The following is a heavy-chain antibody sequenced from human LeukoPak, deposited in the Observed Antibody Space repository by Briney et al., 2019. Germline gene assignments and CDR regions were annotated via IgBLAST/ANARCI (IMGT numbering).Heavy chain of an antibody. CDR3: ARVVGVLRPPYYMDV. J-gene: IGHJ6*03. V-gene: IGHV1-2*02. Sequence: ASVKVSCKASGYTFTGYYMHWVRQAPGQGLEWMGWINPNSGGTNYAQKFQGRVTMTRDTSISTAYMELSRLRSDDTAVYYCARVVGVLRPPYYMDVWGKGTTVTVSS. D-gene: IGHD3-3*01. CDR2: INPNSGGT. CDR1: GYTFTGYY.